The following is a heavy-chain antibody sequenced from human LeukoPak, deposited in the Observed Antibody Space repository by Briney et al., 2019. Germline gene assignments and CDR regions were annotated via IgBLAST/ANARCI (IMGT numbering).Heavy chain of an antibody. CDR3: AKFGSDAFDI. CDR1: GGSISSGGYY. Sequence: SQTLSLTCSVSGGSISSGGYYWNWVRQLPEKGLEWLGYISHSGYSYYNPSLKSRLTISADTSKNQFSLRVTSVTAADTAVYYCAKFGSDAFDIWGQGTMVTVSS. D-gene: IGHD3-10*01. J-gene: IGHJ3*02. CDR2: ISHSGYS. V-gene: IGHV4-31*03.